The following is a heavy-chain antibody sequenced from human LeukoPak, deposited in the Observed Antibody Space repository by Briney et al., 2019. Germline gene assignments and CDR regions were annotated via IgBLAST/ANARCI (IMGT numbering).Heavy chain of an antibody. J-gene: IGHJ5*02. V-gene: IGHV4-59*01. D-gene: IGHD3-10*01. CDR1: GGSINSYY. CDR2: IHYTGST. CDR3: ARGGYYGSGNDFRFDP. Sequence: SETLSLTCSVSGGSINSYYWSWIRQPPGKGLECIGYIHYTGSTNYNPSLKSRVTISVDTSKSQFSLKLSSVTAADTAIYYCARGGYYGSGNDFRFDPWGQGTLVTVSS.